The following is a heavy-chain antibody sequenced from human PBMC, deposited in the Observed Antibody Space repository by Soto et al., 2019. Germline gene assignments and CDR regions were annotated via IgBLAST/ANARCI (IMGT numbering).Heavy chain of an antibody. Sequence: GGSLRLSCAASGFTFSSYSINWVRQAPGKGLEWVSYISTRSSAMYHADSVKGRFTISRDNAKNSVYLQMNSLRDEDTAIYYCARDRWGYLGMDVWGQGTTVTVSS. D-gene: IGHD5-12*01. CDR3: ARDRWGYLGMDV. CDR2: ISTRSSAM. J-gene: IGHJ6*02. V-gene: IGHV3-48*02. CDR1: GFTFSSYS.